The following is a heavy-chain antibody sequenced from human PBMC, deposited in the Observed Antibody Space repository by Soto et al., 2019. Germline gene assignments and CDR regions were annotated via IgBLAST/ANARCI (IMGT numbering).Heavy chain of an antibody. Sequence: GGSLRLSCTASRFIFSRDWMSWVRQAPGKGLEWVAMIKTDGFEKYYVDSVKGRFTISRDNAKNSLYLQMNSLRAEDTAVYYCARDSAFSFDYWGQGALVTVSS. J-gene: IGHJ4*02. V-gene: IGHV3-7*01. CDR2: IKTDGFEK. CDR1: RFIFSRDW. CDR3: ARDSAFSFDY.